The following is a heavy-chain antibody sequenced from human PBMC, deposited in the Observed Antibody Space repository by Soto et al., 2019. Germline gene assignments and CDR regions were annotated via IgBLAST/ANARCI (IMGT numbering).Heavy chain of an antibody. Sequence: GGSLRLSCLASGVTLRGYGMHWVRQAPGKGLEWVAVISYDGTSEYYADSVKGRFSISRDNPNNTVSLQMHNLKTEDAALYYCTTGLYYDSLTCYRNVAYWGQGTLVTVSS. J-gene: IGHJ4*02. CDR1: GVTLRGYG. CDR3: TTGLYYDSLTCYRNVAY. D-gene: IGHD3-9*01. CDR2: ISYDGTSE. V-gene: IGHV3-30*03.